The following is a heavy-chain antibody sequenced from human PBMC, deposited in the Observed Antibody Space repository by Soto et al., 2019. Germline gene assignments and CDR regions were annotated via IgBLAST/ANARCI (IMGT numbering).Heavy chain of an antibody. CDR3: AKGHGSGRYNNFPDY. Sequence: GGSLRLSCEASGFTFSSYAMSWVRQAPGKGLEWVSLISGSGGSTYYADSVKGRFTISRDNSRDTLYPQMNSLRAEDTAVYYCAKGHGSGRYNNFPDYWGQGTLVSVSS. D-gene: IGHD3-10*01. J-gene: IGHJ4*02. CDR1: GFTFSSYA. CDR2: ISGSGGST. V-gene: IGHV3-23*01.